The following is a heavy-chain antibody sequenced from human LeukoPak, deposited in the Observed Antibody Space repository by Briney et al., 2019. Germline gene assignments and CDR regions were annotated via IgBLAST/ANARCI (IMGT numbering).Heavy chain of an antibody. V-gene: IGHV3-23*01. D-gene: IGHD5-12*01. Sequence: GGSLRLSCATSGFTFKSYAMNWVRQSPGKGLEWVSAISGSGGSTYYADSVKGRFTISRDNSKNTLYLQMNSLRAEDTAVYYCAKDHQPDGYDALPAGYWGQGTLVTVSS. CDR1: GFTFKSYA. CDR3: AKDHQPDGYDALPAGY. J-gene: IGHJ4*02. CDR2: ISGSGGST.